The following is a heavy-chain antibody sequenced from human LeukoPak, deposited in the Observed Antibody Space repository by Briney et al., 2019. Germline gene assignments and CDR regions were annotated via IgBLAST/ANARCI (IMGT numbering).Heavy chain of an antibody. V-gene: IGHV4-59*08. Sequence: SETLSLTCTVSGGPISSYYWSWIRQPPGKGLEWIAYIYYSGSTNFNPSLKSRVTISVDTSKNQFSLKLSSVTAADTAVYYCARQGLSVDYWGQGTLVTVSS. CDR1: GGPISSYY. CDR3: ARQGLSVDY. CDR2: IYYSGST. J-gene: IGHJ4*02.